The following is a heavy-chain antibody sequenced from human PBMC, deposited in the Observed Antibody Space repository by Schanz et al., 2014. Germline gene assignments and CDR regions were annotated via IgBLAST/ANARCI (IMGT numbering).Heavy chain of an antibody. Sequence: EVQLVQSGGGLVQPGGSLRLSCAASGFTFSSHWMHWVRQVPGKGLVWVSRIKSDGSSTSYADSVKGRFTISRDNAKNTLYLQMNTLRAEDTAVYYCVRDSFFAFDYWGRGTLVTVSS. V-gene: IGHV3-74*01. D-gene: IGHD3-9*01. J-gene: IGHJ2*01. CDR2: IKSDGSST. CDR1: GFTFSSHW. CDR3: VRDSFFAFDY.